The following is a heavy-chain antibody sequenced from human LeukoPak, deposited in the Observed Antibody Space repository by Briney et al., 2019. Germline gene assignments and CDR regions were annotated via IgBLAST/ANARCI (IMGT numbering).Heavy chain of an antibody. D-gene: IGHD5-24*01. CDR2: IYHSGST. CDR3: ARTENYIPEDWFDP. V-gene: IGHV4-4*02. CDR1: GGSISSSNW. Sequence: PSGTLSLTCAVSGGSISSSNWWSWVRQPPGKGLEWIGEIYHSGSTNYNPSLKSRVTISVDKSKNQFSLKLSSVTAADTAVYYCARTENYIPEDWFDPWGQGTLVTVSS. J-gene: IGHJ5*02.